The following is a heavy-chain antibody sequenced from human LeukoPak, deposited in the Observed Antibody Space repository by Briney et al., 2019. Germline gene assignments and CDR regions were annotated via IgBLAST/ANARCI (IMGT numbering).Heavy chain of an antibody. CDR2: IYYTGSS. CDR1: GGSIRSSDDY. D-gene: IGHD3-10*01. J-gene: IGHJ2*01. CDR3: ARVYYGRTYDYWYFDL. Sequence: SETLSLTCSVSGGSIRSSDDYWGFVRQTPGKGLEWMGSIYYTGSSHYNPSLKSRVTISVDTSKNQFSLKLSSVTAADTAVYFCARVYYGRTYDYWYFDLWGRGTLVTVSS. V-gene: IGHV4-39*07.